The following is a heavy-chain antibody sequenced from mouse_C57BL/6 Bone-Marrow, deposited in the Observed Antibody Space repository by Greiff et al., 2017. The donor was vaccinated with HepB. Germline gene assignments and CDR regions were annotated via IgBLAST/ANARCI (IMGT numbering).Heavy chain of an antibody. V-gene: IGHV5-2*01. D-gene: IGHD4-1*01. Sequence: DVMLVESGGGLVQPGVSLKLSCESNEYEFPSHDMSWVRKTPEKRLELVAAINSDGGSTYYPDTMERRFIISRDNTKKTLYLQMSSLRSEDTALYYCARHEKDWAWFAYWGQGTLVTVSA. CDR1: EYEFPSHD. J-gene: IGHJ3*01. CDR3: ARHEKDWAWFAY. CDR2: INSDGGST.